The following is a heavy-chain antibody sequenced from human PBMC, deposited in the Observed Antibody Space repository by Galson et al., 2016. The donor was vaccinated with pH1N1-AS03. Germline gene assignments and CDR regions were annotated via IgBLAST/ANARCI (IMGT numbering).Heavy chain of an antibody. CDR2: IDWDDGT. D-gene: IGHD5-24*01. CDR1: GFSLSTGGMR. V-gene: IGHV2-70*04. Sequence: PALVKPTQTLTLTCTVSGFSLSTGGMRVSWIRQPPGKALEWLGRIDWDDGTFYSTSLKTRLTISNDTSKNQVVITMTNMDPVDTGTYYCARTLNYNTGLDVWGPGATVTVSS. CDR3: ARTLNYNTGLDV. J-gene: IGHJ6*02.